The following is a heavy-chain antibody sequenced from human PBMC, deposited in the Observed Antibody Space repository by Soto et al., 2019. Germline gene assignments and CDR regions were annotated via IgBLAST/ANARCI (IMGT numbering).Heavy chain of an antibody. J-gene: IGHJ4*02. CDR2: INHGGST. D-gene: IGHD3-9*01. CDR1: GGSFSGYY. CDR3: AVKYYNILTGNFGFDS. Sequence: SETLSLTCAVYGGSFSGYYWSWIRQTPGKGLEWIGEINHGGSTNYNPSLKSRVTISVDRSKNQFSLTLSSVTAADTVVYYCAVKYYNILTGNFGFDSWGQGALVTVSS. V-gene: IGHV4-34*01.